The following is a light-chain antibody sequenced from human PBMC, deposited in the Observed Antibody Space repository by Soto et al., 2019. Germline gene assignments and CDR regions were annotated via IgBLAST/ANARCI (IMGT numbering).Light chain of an antibody. CDR1: QSVSRN. Sequence: EIVMTQSPATLSVSPGERVTLSCRASQSVSRNLAWYQQIPGQAPRLLIYGASTRATGIPARFSGSGSGTEFTLTISLLQSEDFADYYCQQYNNWPPLAFGGGTKVEIK. CDR2: GAS. CDR3: QQYNNWPPLA. J-gene: IGKJ4*01. V-gene: IGKV3-15*01.